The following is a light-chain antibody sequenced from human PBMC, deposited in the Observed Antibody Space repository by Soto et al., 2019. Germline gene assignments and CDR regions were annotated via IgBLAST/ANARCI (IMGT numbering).Light chain of an antibody. CDR1: QSIGSSY. J-gene: IGKJ5*01. Sequence: EVVFTHSPFTLSLSPVERATLSFMASQSIGSSYLAWYQQKPGQAPRLLIYGASSRATGIPDRFSGGGSGTHFTLTISNLQPEDFATYYCQNIYSIPIKFGQGTRLEIK. CDR3: QNIYSIPIK. V-gene: IGKV3-20*01. CDR2: GAS.